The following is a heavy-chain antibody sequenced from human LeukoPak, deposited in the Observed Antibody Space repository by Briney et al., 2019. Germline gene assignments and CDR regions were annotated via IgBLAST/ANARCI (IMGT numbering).Heavy chain of an antibody. J-gene: IGHJ4*02. CDR3: AKTGGIAAAH. CDR1: GFTFSTYG. D-gene: IGHD6-13*01. CDR2: ISGSGGST. V-gene: IGHV3-23*01. Sequence: GGSLRLSCAASGFTFSTYGMTWVRQAPGKGLEWVSAISGSGGSTYYADSVKGRFTISRDNSKNTLYLQMNSLRAEDTALYYCAKTGGIAAAHWGQGTLVTISS.